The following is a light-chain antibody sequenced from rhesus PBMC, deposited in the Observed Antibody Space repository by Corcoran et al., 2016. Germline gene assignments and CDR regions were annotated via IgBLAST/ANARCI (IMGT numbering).Light chain of an antibody. V-gene: IGLV2-11*01. CDR1: SRDIGRYNY. J-gene: IGLJ1*01. CDR2: KVY. Sequence: QSAPIQSPSVSGSLGQSVTISCTGTSRDIGRYNYVSWYRQQPGTTTKLLIYKVYMRGSGVSDRFSGSKSVNTASLTISGLQPEDEADYYCSSLKASDTYVFGTGTRLTVL. CDR3: SSLKASDTYV.